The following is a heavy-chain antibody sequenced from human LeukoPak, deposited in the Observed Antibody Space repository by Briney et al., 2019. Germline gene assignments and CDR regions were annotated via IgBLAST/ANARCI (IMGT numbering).Heavy chain of an antibody. D-gene: IGHD2/OR15-2a*01. J-gene: IGHJ4*02. V-gene: IGHV4-39*02. CDR1: GGSISSSSYY. Sequence: SETLSLTCTVSGGSISSSSYYWGWIRQPPGKGLEWIGSIYYSGSTYYNPSLKSRVTISVDTSKNQFSLKLSSVTAADTAVYYCAREKNSRGFDHWGQGTLVTVSS. CDR2: IYYSGST. CDR3: AREKNSRGFDH.